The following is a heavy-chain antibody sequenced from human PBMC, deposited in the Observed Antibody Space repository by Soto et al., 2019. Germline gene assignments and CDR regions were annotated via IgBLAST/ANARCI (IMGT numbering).Heavy chain of an antibody. D-gene: IGHD3-16*01. J-gene: IGHJ3*02. V-gene: IGHV3-23*01. CDR3: AKEGGVHVLDAFDN. CDR1: GFTFSTYA. Sequence: GDSLILSCAASGFTFSTYAMSWVLQAPGKGLEWVSSISDTAGNTYYADSVKGRFTISRDNSKNTLFLQMNSLRGEDTALYYCAKEGGVHVLDAFDNWGQGTMV. CDR2: ISDTAGNT.